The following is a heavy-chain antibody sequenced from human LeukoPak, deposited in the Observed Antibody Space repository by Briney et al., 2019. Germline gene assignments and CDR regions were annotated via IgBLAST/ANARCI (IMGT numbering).Heavy chain of an antibody. Sequence: EASVTVSCKASGYTFTSYDINWVRQATGQGLEWMGWMNPNSGNTGYAQKFQGRVTMTRNTSISTAYMELSSLRSEDTAVYYCARSGYYDNWFDPWGQGTLVTVSS. CDR1: GYTFTSYD. V-gene: IGHV1-8*01. J-gene: IGHJ5*02. CDR2: MNPNSGNT. D-gene: IGHD3-3*01. CDR3: ARSGYYDNWFDP.